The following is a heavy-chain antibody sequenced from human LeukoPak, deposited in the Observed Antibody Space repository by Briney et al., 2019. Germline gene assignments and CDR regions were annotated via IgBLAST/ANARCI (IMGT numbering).Heavy chain of an antibody. J-gene: IGHJ3*02. Sequence: SETLSLTCAVSGGSISSSNWWSWVRQPPGKGLEWIGEIYHSGSTNYNPSLKSRVTISVDRSKDQFSLKLSSVTAADTAVYYCARVLVPGDAFDIWGQGTMVTVSS. CDR2: IYHSGST. V-gene: IGHV4-4*02. CDR1: GGSISSSNW. D-gene: IGHD2-15*01. CDR3: ARVLVPGDAFDI.